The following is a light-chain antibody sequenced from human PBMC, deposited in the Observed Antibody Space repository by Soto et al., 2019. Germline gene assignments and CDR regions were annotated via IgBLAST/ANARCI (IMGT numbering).Light chain of an antibody. CDR1: QSLLHSNGYNY. Sequence: DIVMTQSPLSLPVTPGEPASISCRSSQSLLHSNGYNYLHWYLQKPGQSPQLLIYLGSNRASGVTDRFSGIRSGTDFTLKISRVEAEDVGVYYCMQALQTPITFGQGTRLEIK. CDR2: LGS. CDR3: MQALQTPIT. J-gene: IGKJ5*01. V-gene: IGKV2-28*01.